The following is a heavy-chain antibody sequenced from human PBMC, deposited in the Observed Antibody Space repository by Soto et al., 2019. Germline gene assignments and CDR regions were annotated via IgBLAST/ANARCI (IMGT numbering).Heavy chain of an antibody. J-gene: IGHJ4*02. CDR1: GFTFSGYA. Sequence: EVQLLESGGGLVHPGGSLRLSCAASGFTFSGYAMNWVRQAPGKGLEWVSGISGSGGRTYYADSVKGRFTISRDNSKNTLYLQLNSLRAEDTAVYYCAKRGPGGIVVVIFATTGDFDYWGQGTLVTVSS. V-gene: IGHV3-23*01. CDR3: AKRGPGGIVVVIFATTGDFDY. CDR2: ISGSGGRT. D-gene: IGHD2-15*01.